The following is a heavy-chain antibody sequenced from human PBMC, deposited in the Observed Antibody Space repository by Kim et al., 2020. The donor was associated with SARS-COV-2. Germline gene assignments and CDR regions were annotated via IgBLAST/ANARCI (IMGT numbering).Heavy chain of an antibody. CDR3: ARALRENCGFTPDY. J-gene: IGHJ4*02. Sequence: GGSLRLSCAASGFTFSRSAMSWVRQAPGKGLEWVSTITENGGTTYYGDSVKGRFTISRDNSKNTLYLQMNGLRAEDTAVYYCARALRENCGFTPDYWGQGTLVTVAS. CDR1: GFTFSRSA. V-gene: IGHV3-23*01. CDR2: ITENGGTT. D-gene: IGHD2-15*01.